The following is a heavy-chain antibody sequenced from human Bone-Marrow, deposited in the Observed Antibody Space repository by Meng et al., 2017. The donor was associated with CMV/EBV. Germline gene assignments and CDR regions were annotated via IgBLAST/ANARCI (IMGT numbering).Heavy chain of an antibody. V-gene: IGHV4-34*01. CDR3: ARTAYYDFWSGYPLDY. CDR2: INHSGST. CDR1: GGSFSGYY. D-gene: IGHD3-3*01. J-gene: IGHJ4*02. Sequence: YGGSFSGYYWSWISQPPGKGLEWIGEINHSGSTNYNPSLKSRVTISVDTSKNQFSLKLSSVTAADTAVYYCARTAYYDFWSGYPLDYWGQGTLVTVSS.